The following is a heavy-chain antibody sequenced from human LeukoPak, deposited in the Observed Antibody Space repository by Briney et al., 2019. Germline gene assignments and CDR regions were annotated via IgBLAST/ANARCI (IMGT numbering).Heavy chain of an antibody. CDR3: ARVRGSYFGY. CDR1: GDSISIWY. J-gene: IGHJ4*02. D-gene: IGHD3-10*01. V-gene: IGHV4-4*07. CDR2: IYRTGST. Sequence: ASETLSLTCSVSGDSISIWYWGWIRQPARKGLEWIGRIYRTGSTNYNPSLKSRITMSMDTSKDQFSLKLTSVTAADTAMYYCARVRGSYFGYWGQGTPVTVSS.